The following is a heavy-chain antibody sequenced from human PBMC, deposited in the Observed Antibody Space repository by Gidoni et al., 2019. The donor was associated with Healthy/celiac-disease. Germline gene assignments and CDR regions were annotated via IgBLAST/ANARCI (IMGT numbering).Heavy chain of an antibody. J-gene: IGHJ3*02. D-gene: IGHD2-2*03. Sequence: TRVTISVDTSKNQFSLKLSSVTAADTAVYYCARLGSGVPVDAFDIWGQGTMVTVSS. V-gene: IGHV4-39*01. CDR3: ARLGSGVPVDAFDI.